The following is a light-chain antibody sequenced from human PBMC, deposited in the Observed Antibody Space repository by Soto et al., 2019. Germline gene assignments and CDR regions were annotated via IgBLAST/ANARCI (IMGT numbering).Light chain of an antibody. V-gene: IGLV3-21*04. CDR2: YDT. J-gene: IGLJ1*01. CDR1: NIGGKT. Sequence: SYELTQPPSVSVAPGKTATITSGGDNIGGKTVHWYQQKPGQAPVLIIYYDTHRPSGIPARFSGSNSGSTATLTISRVEAGDEADYYCQVWDSDSDHQVFGTGTKVTVL. CDR3: QVWDSDSDHQV.